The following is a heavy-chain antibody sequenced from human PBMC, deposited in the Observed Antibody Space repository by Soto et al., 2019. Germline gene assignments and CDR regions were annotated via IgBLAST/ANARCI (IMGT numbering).Heavy chain of an antibody. Sequence: ASVKVSCKASGYIFTILDVNWVRQAAGQGLEWMGWMQPSTGMTGYAQKFQGRVTMTRDTSINTAYMELSRLRSDDTAVYYCARERPKKNNWFDPWGQGTLVTVSS. J-gene: IGHJ5*02. CDR2: MQPSTGMT. CDR3: ARERPKKNNWFDP. V-gene: IGHV1-8*01. CDR1: GYIFTILD.